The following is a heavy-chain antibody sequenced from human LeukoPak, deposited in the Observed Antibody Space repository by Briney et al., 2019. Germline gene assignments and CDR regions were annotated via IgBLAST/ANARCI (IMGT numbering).Heavy chain of an antibody. CDR1: GYTFTGYY. Sequence: GASVEVSCKASGYTFTGYYMHWVRQAPGQGLEGMGWINPNSGGTNYAQKFQGRVTMTRDTSISTAYMELSRLRSDDTAVYYCARGLFRAAAGLNPNFDYWGQGTLVTVSS. V-gene: IGHV1-2*02. J-gene: IGHJ4*02. CDR3: ARGLFRAAAGLNPNFDY. D-gene: IGHD6-13*01. CDR2: INPNSGGT.